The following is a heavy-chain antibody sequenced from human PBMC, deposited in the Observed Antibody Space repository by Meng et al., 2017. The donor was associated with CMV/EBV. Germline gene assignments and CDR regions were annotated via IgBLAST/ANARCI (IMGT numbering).Heavy chain of an antibody. Sequence: GEPLKISCAACGITFSSYDMHWVRQATGKGLEWVSAIGTAGDTYYPGSVKGQFTISRDNAKNSLYLQMNSLRAEDTAVYYCARWGRWLHFFDYWGQGTLVTVSS. CDR2: IGTAGDT. CDR3: ARWGRWLHFFDY. D-gene: IGHD5-24*01. J-gene: IGHJ4*02. CDR1: GITFSSYD. V-gene: IGHV3-13*03.